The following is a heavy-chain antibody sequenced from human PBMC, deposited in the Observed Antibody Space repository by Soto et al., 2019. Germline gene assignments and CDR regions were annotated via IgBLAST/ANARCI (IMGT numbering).Heavy chain of an antibody. J-gene: IGHJ6*02. V-gene: IGHV5-51*01. CDR3: ARLGHSSSSFYYGMDV. CDR2: IYPGDSDT. CDR1: GYSFTSYW. D-gene: IGHD6-6*01. Sequence: PGESLKISCKGSGYSFTSYWIGWVRQMPGKGLEWMGIIYPGDSDTRYSPSFQGQVTISADKSISTAYLQWSSLKASDTAMYYCARLGHSSSSFYYGMDVWGQGTTVTVSS.